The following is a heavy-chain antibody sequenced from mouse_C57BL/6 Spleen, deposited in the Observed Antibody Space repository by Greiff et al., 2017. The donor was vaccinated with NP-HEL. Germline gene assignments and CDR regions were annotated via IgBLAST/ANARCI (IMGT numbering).Heavy chain of an antibody. CDR2: IYPSDSET. D-gene: IGHD1-1*01. V-gene: IGHV1-61*01. CDR3: ARWDLGYYGSRGYFDV. CDR1: GYTFTSYW. J-gene: IGHJ1*03. Sequence: VQLQQSGAELVRPGSSVKLSCKASGYTFTSYWMDWVKQRPGQGLEWIGNIYPSDSETHYNQKFKDKATLTVDKSSSTAYMQLSSLTSEDSAVYYCARWDLGYYGSRGYFDVWGTGTTVTVSS.